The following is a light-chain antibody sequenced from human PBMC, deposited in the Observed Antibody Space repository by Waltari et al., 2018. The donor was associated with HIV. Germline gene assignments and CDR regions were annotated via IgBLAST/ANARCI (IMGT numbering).Light chain of an antibody. CDR2: EVS. CDR3: SSYISSATPE. Sequence: QSALTQPASVSGSPGQSISISCTGTSSYIGNYYVSWYQHHPGKAPKAIIYEVSNRPSGVSNRFSGSKSGNTASLTISGLLPEDEAYYFCSSYISSATPEFGGGTRLTVL. V-gene: IGLV2-14*01. CDR1: SSYIGNYY. J-gene: IGLJ3*02.